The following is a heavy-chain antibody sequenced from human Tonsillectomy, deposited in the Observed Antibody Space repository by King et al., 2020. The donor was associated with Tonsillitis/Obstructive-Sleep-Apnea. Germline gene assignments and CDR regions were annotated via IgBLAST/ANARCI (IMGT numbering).Heavy chain of an antibody. Sequence: VQLVESGGGLIQPGGSLRLSCAASGFTVSSSYMNWVRQAPGKGLEWVSVIYNGGGTNYADSVKGRFTISRDRSKNTLYLQMGSLLAEDTAVYYCAKEYYYYMDVWGKGTTVTVSS. CDR2: IYNGGGT. J-gene: IGHJ6*03. CDR1: GFTVSSSY. CDR3: AKEYYYYMDV. V-gene: IGHV3-53*01.